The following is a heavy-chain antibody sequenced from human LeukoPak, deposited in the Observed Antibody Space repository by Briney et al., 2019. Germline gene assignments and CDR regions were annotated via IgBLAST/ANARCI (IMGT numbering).Heavy chain of an antibody. CDR3: ARYGELSGYYSGFDY. Sequence: PGGSLRLSCAASGFTFSSYEMNWVRQAPGKGLEWVSYISSSGSTIYYADSVKGRFTISRDNAKNSLYLQMNSLRAEDTAVYYCARYGELSGYYSGFDYWGQGTLVTVSS. CDR1: GFTFSSYE. D-gene: IGHD3-22*01. V-gene: IGHV3-48*03. CDR2: ISSSGSTI. J-gene: IGHJ4*02.